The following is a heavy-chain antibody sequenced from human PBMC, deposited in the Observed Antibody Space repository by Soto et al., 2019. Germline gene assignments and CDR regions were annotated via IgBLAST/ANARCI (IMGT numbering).Heavy chain of an antibody. CDR2: IYSGGST. J-gene: IGHJ6*02. CDR1: GFTVSSNY. V-gene: IGHV3-53*01. D-gene: IGHD5-18*01. Sequence: GGSLRLSCAASGFTVSSNYMSWVRQAPGKGLEWASVIYSGGSTYYADSVKGRFTISRDNSKNTLYLQMNSLRAEDTAVYYCARGLVDTAMVNYYYYYGMDVWGQGTTVTVSS. CDR3: ARGLVDTAMVNYYYYYGMDV.